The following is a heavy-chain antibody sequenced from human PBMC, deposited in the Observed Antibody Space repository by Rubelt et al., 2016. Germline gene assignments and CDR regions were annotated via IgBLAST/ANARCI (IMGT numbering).Heavy chain of an antibody. Sequence: MGRIDPSDSYTNYSPSFQGHVTISADKSISTAYLQWSSLKASDTAMYYCARHGQHYDYWGQGTLVTVSS. CDR2: IDPSDSYT. V-gene: IGHV5-10-1*01. CDR3: ARHGQHYDY. D-gene: IGHD2-8*01. J-gene: IGHJ4*02.